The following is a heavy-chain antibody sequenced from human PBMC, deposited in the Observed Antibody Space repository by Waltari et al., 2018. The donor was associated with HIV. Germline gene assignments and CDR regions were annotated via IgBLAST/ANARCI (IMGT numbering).Heavy chain of an antibody. CDR2: IYYTGRT. V-gene: IGHV4-59*01. J-gene: IGHJ5*02. D-gene: IGHD1-26*01. CDR3: ARVLFAVGSNWFDP. CDR1: GGSFNRYH. Sequence: QVQLQESGPGLVKPSETLSLTSTASGGSFNRYHWTWIRQPPGKGLGWIGYIYYTGRTNCNPSLKGRVTISVDTSKNQFSLKLSSVTAADTAVYYCARVLFAVGSNWFDPWGQGTLVTVSS.